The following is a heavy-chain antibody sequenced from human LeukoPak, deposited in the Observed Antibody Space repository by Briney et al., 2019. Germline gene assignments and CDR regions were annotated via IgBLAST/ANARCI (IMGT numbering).Heavy chain of an antibody. CDR2: IIPIFDSA. D-gene: IGHD2-2*01. CDR1: GGTFSNYA. Sequence: SVKVSCKASGGTFSNYAISWVRQAPGQGLEWMGGIIPIFDSAGYARKFQDRITIIADGSTNTAYMELYSLRPEDTAVYYCASGACSRTSCYSLDYWGQGTLVTVPP. V-gene: IGHV1-69*13. J-gene: IGHJ4*02. CDR3: ASGACSRTSCYSLDY.